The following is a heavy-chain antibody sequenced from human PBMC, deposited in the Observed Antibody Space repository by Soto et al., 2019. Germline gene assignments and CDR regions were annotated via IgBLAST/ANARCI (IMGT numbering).Heavy chain of an antibody. Sequence: GESLKISCKGSGYSFSNYWIGWVRQMPGKGLEWMGLIYSGDSDTRYSPSFQGQVTISADKSINTAYLQWSSLKASDTAIYYCARQGHYGSGKYYYYTMDVWGQGTTVTAP. CDR2: IYSGDSDT. CDR3: ARQGHYGSGKYYYYTMDV. V-gene: IGHV5-51*01. J-gene: IGHJ6*02. CDR1: GYSFSNYW. D-gene: IGHD3-10*01.